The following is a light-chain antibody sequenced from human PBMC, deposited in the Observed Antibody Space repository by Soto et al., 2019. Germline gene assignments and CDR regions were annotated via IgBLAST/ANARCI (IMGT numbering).Light chain of an antibody. V-gene: IGKV3-15*01. Sequence: EIVMTQSPATLSVSPGERATLSCRASQSVSGAVAWYQQKPGQAPRLLIYRASTRATGVPARVSGSGSGTEFTLTISSLQSADFAVYFCQQYNTWPGTFGQGTKVEIK. CDR2: RAS. J-gene: IGKJ1*01. CDR3: QQYNTWPGT. CDR1: QSVSGA.